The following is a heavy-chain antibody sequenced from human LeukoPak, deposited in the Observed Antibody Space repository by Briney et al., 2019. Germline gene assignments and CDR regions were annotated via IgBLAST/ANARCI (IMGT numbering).Heavy chain of an antibody. J-gene: IGHJ6*04. Sequence: GGSLRLSCAASGFTFSSYEMNWVRQAPGKGLEWVSYISSSGSTIYYADSVKGRFTISRDNAKNSLYLQMSSLRAEDTAVYYCARVPKYYDILATYGMDVWGKGTTVTVSS. V-gene: IGHV3-48*03. CDR3: ARVPKYYDILATYGMDV. CDR2: ISSSGSTI. D-gene: IGHD3-9*01. CDR1: GFTFSSYE.